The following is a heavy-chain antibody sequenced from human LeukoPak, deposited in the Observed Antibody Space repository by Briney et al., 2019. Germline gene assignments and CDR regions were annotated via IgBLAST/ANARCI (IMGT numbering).Heavy chain of an antibody. Sequence: KSSETLSLTCTVSGGSISSYYWSWIRQPAGKRLEWIGRIHTSGSTNYNPSLKSRVTISVDTSKNQFSLKLRSVTAADTAVYYCARHDAVTTSELFDYWGQGTLVTVSS. CDR1: GGSISSYY. D-gene: IGHD4-17*01. V-gene: IGHV4-4*07. J-gene: IGHJ4*02. CDR3: ARHDAVTTSELFDY. CDR2: IHTSGST.